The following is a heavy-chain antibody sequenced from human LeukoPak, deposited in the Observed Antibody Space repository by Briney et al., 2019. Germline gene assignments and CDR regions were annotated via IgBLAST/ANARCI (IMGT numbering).Heavy chain of an antibody. CDR1: GYTLTELS. V-gene: IGHV1-24*01. CDR2: FDPEDGET. CDR3: ATDQGRGAAAGLFDY. Sequence: SVKVSCKVSGYTLTELSMHWVRQAPGKGLEWMGGFDPEDGETIYAQKFQGRVTMTEDTSTDTAYMELSSLRSEDTAVYYCATDQGRGAAAGLFDYWGQGTQVTVSS. D-gene: IGHD6-13*01. J-gene: IGHJ4*02.